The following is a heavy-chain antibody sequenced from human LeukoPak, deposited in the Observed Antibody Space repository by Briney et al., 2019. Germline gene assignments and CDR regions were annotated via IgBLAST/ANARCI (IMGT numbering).Heavy chain of an antibody. CDR3: ARDPSGYDWGRSFDY. V-gene: IGHV3-30*02. Sequence: GGSLRLSCAASGFTFSSYAMSWVRQAPGKGLEWVAFIRYDGSNKYYADSVKGRFTISRDNSKNTLYLQMNSLRAEDTAVYYCARDPSGYDWGRSFDYWGQGTLVTVSS. D-gene: IGHD5-12*01. CDR1: GFTFSSYA. CDR2: IRYDGSNK. J-gene: IGHJ4*02.